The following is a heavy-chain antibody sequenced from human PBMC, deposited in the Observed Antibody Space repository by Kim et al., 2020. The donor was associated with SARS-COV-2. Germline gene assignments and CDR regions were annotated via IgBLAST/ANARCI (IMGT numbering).Heavy chain of an antibody. CDR1: GFTFSSYA. CDR3: ARTYSGSYSGYFDY. CDR2: ISYDGSNK. D-gene: IGHD1-26*01. Sequence: GGSLRLSCAASGFTFSSYAMHWVRQAPGKGLEWVAVISYDGSNKYYADSVKGRFTISRDNSKNTLYLQMNSLRAEDTAVYYCARTYSGSYSGYFDYWGQGTLVTGSS. J-gene: IGHJ4*02. V-gene: IGHV3-30*04.